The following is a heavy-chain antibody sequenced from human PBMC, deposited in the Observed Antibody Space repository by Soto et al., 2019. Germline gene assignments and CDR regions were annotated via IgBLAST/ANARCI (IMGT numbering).Heavy chain of an antibody. J-gene: IGHJ4*01. V-gene: IGHV6-1*01. CDR3: ARGETYSVRFFVN. CDR1: GDSVSSNSAG. CDR2: TYYRSKWYY. Sequence: SQTLSLTCAITGDSVSSNSAGWSWVRQSPSRGLEWLGRTYYRSKWYYEYAVSVRGRITINPDTSKNQYSLQLNSVTPEDTAVYFCARGETYSVRFFVNWHQETLVDTSS. D-gene: IGHD1-26*01.